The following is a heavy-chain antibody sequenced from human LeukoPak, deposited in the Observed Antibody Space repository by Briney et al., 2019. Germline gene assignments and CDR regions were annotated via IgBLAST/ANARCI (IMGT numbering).Heavy chain of an antibody. CDR2: ISYIGST. J-gene: IGHJ3*02. V-gene: IGHV4-59*11. Sequence: SETLSLTCTVSDGSFSSHYWTWIRQPPGKGLEWIGYISYIGSTNYNPSLKSRVTISVDTSKNQFSLKVSSVTAADTAVYYCARDPTTVTKGFDIWGQGTLVTVSS. CDR1: DGSFSSHY. CDR3: ARDPTTVTKGFDI. D-gene: IGHD4-17*01.